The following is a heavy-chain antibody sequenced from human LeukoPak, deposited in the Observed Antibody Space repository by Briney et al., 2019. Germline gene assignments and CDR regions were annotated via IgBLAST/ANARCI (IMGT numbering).Heavy chain of an antibody. CDR1: GGSFSGYY. CDR3: ARFSPYCGGDCYTGDYYYYYMDV. Sequence: SETLSLTCAVYGGSFSGYYWSWIRQPPGKGLEWIGYIYYSGSTNYNPSLKSRFTISVDTSKNQFSLKLSSVTAADTAVYYCARFSPYCGGDCYTGDYYYYYMDVWGKGTTVTISS. CDR2: IYYSGST. V-gene: IGHV4-59*01. D-gene: IGHD2-21*02. J-gene: IGHJ6*03.